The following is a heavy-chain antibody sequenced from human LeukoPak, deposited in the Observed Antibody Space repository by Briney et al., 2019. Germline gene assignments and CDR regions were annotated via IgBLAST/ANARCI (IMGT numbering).Heavy chain of an antibody. CDR2: IKQDGSEK. CDR3: ARDPTSKGSYDILTGYPDY. D-gene: IGHD3-9*01. J-gene: IGHJ4*02. CDR1: GFTFSSYW. Sequence: GGSLRLSCAASGFTFSSYWMSWVRQAPGKGLEWVANIKQDGSEKYYVDSVKGRFTISRDNAKNSLYLQMNSLRAEDTAVYYCARDPTSKGSYDILTGYPDYWGQGTLVTVSS. V-gene: IGHV3-7*01.